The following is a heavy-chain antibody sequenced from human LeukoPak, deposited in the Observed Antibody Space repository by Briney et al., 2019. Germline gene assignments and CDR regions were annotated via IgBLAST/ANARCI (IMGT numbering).Heavy chain of an antibody. D-gene: IGHD3-22*01. J-gene: IGHJ4*02. CDR1: GYTFTSYG. Sequence: ASVKVSCKASGYTFTSYGISGVRQAPGQGLEWMGWIGAYNGNTNYAQKLQGRVTMTTDTSTSTAYMELRSLRSDDTAVYYCARADYYDSSGKNLGYWGQRTLVTVSS. CDR3: ARADYYDSSGKNLGY. CDR2: IGAYNGNT. V-gene: IGHV1-18*01.